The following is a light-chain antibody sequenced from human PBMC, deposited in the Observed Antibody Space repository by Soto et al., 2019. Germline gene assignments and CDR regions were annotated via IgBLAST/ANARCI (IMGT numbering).Light chain of an antibody. J-gene: IGLJ2*01. CDR3: SSYTSGSTRVV. CDR2: DVS. Sequence: QSALTQPASVSGSPGQSITISCTGTSSDVGGYNYVSWYQQHPGKAPKIMIYDVSKRPSGISNRFSGSKSGNTASLTISGLQIEDEVDYYCSSYTSGSTRVVFGGGTKLTVL. V-gene: IGLV2-14*03. CDR1: SSDVGGYNY.